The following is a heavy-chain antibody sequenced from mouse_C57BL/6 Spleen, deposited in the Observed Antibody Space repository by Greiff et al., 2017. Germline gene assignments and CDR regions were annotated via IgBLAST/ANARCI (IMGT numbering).Heavy chain of an antibody. J-gene: IGHJ3*01. V-gene: IGHV5-6*01. D-gene: IGHD2-3*01. Sequence: DVQLVESGGDLVKPGGSLKLSCAASGFTFSSYGMSWVRQTPDKRLEWVATISSGGSYTYYPDSVKGRFTISRDNAKNTLYLQMSSLKSEDTAMYYCARHEEGYFTWFAYWGQGTLVTVSA. CDR1: GFTFSSYG. CDR3: ARHEEGYFTWFAY. CDR2: ISSGGSYT.